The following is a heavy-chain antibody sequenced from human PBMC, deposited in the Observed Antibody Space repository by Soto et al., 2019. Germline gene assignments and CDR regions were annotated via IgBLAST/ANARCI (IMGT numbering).Heavy chain of an antibody. CDR3: ARLGLGVVVVIL. V-gene: IGHV3-30-3*01. CDR1: GFTFSSYA. CDR2: ISYDGSNK. J-gene: IGHJ4*02. Sequence: QVQLVESGGGVVQPGRSLRLSCAASGFTFSSYAMHWVRQAPGKGLEWVAVISYDGSNKYYADSVKGRFTISRDNSKNTLYLQMNSLRAEDTAVYDCARLGLGVVVVILWGQGTLVTVSS. D-gene: IGHD3-22*01.